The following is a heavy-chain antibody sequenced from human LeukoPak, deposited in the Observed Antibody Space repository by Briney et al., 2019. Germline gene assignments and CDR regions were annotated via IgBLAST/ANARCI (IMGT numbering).Heavy chain of an antibody. J-gene: IGHJ4*02. CDR2: ISYDGNNK. D-gene: IGHD5-18*01. CDR3: AKESIIQLWDHFDY. Sequence: PGGSLRLSCAASGFTFSSYGMHWVRQAPGKGLEWVAVISYDGNNKYYADSVKGRFTISRDNSKNTLYLQMNSLRAEDTAVYYCAKESIIQLWDHFDYWGQGTLVTVSS. CDR1: GFTFSSYG. V-gene: IGHV3-33*05.